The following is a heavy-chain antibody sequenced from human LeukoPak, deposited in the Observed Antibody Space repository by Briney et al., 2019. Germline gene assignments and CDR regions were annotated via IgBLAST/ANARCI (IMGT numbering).Heavy chain of an antibody. J-gene: IGHJ4*02. CDR2: IYPGDSDT. V-gene: IGHV5-51*01. CDR3: ARRRSSWSHTDY. CDR1: GYSFTSNW. Sequence: RGESLKISCKGSGYSFTSNWIGWVRQMPGKGLEGMGVIYPGDSDTRYSPSFQGQVTISADKSISTAYLQWSRLKASDTAMYFCARRRSSWSHTDYWGQGTLVTVSS. D-gene: IGHD6-13*01.